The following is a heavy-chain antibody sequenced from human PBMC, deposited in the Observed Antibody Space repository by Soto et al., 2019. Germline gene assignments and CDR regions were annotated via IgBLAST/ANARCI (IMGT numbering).Heavy chain of an antibody. CDR1: GYSFASYW. V-gene: IGHV5-51*01. Sequence: GESLKISCKGSGYSFASYWIGWVRQMPGKGLEWMGIIYPGDSDTRYSPSFQGQVTISADKSISTAYLQWSSLKASDTAMYYCARRKYYYDSSGYYHDKYYFDYWGQGTLVTVSS. J-gene: IGHJ4*02. CDR3: ARRKYYYDSSGYYHDKYYFDY. D-gene: IGHD3-22*01. CDR2: IYPGDSDT.